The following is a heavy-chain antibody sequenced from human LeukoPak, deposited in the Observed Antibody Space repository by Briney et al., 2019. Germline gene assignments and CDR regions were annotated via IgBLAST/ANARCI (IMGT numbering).Heavy chain of an antibody. CDR1: GYTFSSYG. Sequence: GASVKVSCKASGYTFSSYGISWVRQAPGQGLEWMGWISAYNGNTNYAQTLQDRVTTTTDNSTSTAYTELTSLRSHATAVYCCARGHSSSLSKGLAEPYYDMDLWRQGPTVTV. CDR2: ISAYNGNT. J-gene: IGHJ6*02. CDR3: ARGHSSSLSKGLAEPYYDMDL. D-gene: IGHD6-13*01. V-gene: IGHV1-18*01.